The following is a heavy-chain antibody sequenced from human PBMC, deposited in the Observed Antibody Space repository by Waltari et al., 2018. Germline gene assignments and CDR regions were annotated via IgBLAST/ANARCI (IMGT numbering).Heavy chain of an antibody. Sequence: QVQLVESGGGVVQPGRSLSISCAASGFNFSSYGMHWVRQAPGKGLEWVAVIWYDGMNKYYADSVKGRFTISRDNSKNTLYLQMNSLRAEDTAVYYCAKPLYSYGYENIYYMDVWGKGTTVTVSS. CDR1: GFNFSSYG. J-gene: IGHJ6*03. D-gene: IGHD5-18*01. CDR2: IWYDGMNK. CDR3: AKPLYSYGYENIYYMDV. V-gene: IGHV3-33*06.